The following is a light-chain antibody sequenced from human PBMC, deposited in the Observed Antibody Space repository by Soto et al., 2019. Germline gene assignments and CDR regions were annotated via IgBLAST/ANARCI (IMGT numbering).Light chain of an antibody. V-gene: IGKV3-20*01. Sequence: ETVLTQSPGTLSLSPGERATLSCRASQSAFSSYLAWFQTKPGQAPRRLIYSASSRATGVPDRFSGSGSGTDFTLTISRLEPEDFAVYYCQQYGSSPWTLGHGTKVEIK. CDR1: QSAFSSY. CDR3: QQYGSSPWT. J-gene: IGKJ1*01. CDR2: SAS.